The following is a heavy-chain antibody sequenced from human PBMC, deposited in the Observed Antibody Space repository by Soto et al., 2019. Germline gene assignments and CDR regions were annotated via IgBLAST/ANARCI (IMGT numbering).Heavy chain of an antibody. Sequence: PGGSLRLSWAASGFTVSSNYMSWVRQAPGKGLEWVSVIHSGGSTYYADSVKGRFTISRHNFKNTLHLQMNSLRAEDTAVYYCARVVDTAMVFPHYFDYWGQGTLVTVSS. CDR3: ARVVDTAMVFPHYFDY. CDR2: IHSGGST. V-gene: IGHV3-53*04. J-gene: IGHJ4*02. D-gene: IGHD5-18*01. CDR1: GFTVSSNY.